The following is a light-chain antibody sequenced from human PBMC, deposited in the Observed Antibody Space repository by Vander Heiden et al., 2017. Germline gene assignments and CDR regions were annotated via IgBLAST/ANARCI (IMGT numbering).Light chain of an antibody. V-gene: IGKV1-39*01. CDR3: QQSYSILTWT. CDR2: AAS. Sequence: DIQMTQSPSSLSASVGDRVTITCRASQSISSYLNWYQQKPGKAPNLLIYAASSLESGVPSRFSGNESGTNFTLTISSLQAEDFATYYCQQSYSILTWTFGQGTKVEIK. CDR1: QSISSY. J-gene: IGKJ1*01.